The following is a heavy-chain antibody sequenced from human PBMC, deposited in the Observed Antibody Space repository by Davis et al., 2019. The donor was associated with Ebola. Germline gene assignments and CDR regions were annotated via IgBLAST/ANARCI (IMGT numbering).Heavy chain of an antibody. Sequence: GESLKISCTASGFTFGDYAMSWVRQAPGKGLEWVGFIRSKAYGGTTEYAASVKGRFTISRDDSKSIAYLQMNSLKTEDTAVYYCTREFGDFWSGYPGYWGQGTLVTVSS. CDR3: TREFGDFWSGYPGY. CDR2: IRSKAYGGTT. CDR1: GFTFGDYA. D-gene: IGHD3-3*01. V-gene: IGHV3-49*04. J-gene: IGHJ4*02.